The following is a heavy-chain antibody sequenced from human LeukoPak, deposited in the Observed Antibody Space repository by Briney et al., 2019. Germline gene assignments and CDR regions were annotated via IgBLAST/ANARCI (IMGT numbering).Heavy chain of an antibody. Sequence: PSETLSLTCAVYGGSFSDYYWSWVRQSPGNGLEWIGEINHSGTSNYKPSLKSRLTISVDTPKNQFSLSLSSLTAADTAVYYCASNGPLRSYTSRYYFDSWGQGTLVTVSS. CDR2: INHSGTS. J-gene: IGHJ4*02. V-gene: IGHV4-34*01. CDR3: ASNGPLRSYTSRYYFDS. D-gene: IGHD3-16*01. CDR1: GGSFSDYY.